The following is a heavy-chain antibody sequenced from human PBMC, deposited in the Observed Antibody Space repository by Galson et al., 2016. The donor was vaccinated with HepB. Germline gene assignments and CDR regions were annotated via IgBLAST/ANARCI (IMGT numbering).Heavy chain of an antibody. CDR1: GASISSRGY. Sequence: TLSLTCTVSGASISSRGYWSWIRRPPGKGLEWIGYIHYTGSTYYNPSLKSRVIISVDTSKNQFSLNLSSVTAADTAVYYCAGVVLGEDAQFDAWGQGTLVTVSS. V-gene: IGHV4-31*03. CDR2: IHYTGST. J-gene: IGHJ4*02. CDR3: AGVVLGEDAQFDA.